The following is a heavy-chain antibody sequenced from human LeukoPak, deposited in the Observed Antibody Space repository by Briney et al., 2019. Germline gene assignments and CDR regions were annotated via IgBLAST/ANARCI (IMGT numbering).Heavy chain of an antibody. D-gene: IGHD3-10*01. Sequence: GGSLRLSRAASGFTFSSYAMHWVRQAPGKGLEWVAVISYDGSNKYYADSVKGRFTISRDNSKNTLYLQMNSLRAEDTAVYYCAREVSSGVSDAFDIWGQGTMVTVSS. J-gene: IGHJ3*02. CDR2: ISYDGSNK. CDR1: GFTFSSYA. V-gene: IGHV3-30*04. CDR3: AREVSSGVSDAFDI.